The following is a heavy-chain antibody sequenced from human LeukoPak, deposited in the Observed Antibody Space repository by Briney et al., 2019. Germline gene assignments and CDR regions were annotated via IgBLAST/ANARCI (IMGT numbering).Heavy chain of an antibody. J-gene: IGHJ5*01. Sequence: GGSLRLSCAASGFTFSSYSMNWVRQAPGKGLEWVSSISSSSSYIYYADSVKGRFTISRDNARNSLYLQMNSLRAEDTAVYYCATRYRRSWNNWVHPWGQGTLVTVSS. CDR3: ATRYRRSWNNWVHP. V-gene: IGHV3-21*04. CDR1: GFTFSSYS. CDR2: ISSSSSYI. D-gene: IGHD6-13*01.